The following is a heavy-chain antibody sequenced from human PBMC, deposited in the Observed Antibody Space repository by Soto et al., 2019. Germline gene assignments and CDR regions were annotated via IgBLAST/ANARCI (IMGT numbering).Heavy chain of an antibody. CDR2: IVVGSGNT. J-gene: IGHJ6*02. Sequence: SVKVSCKASGFTFTSSAVQWVRQARGQRLEWIGWIVVGSGNTNYAQKFQERVTITRDLSTSTAYMELSSLRSEDTAVYYCAADRYDFWSGYPADYYYYGMDVWGQGTTVTVSS. D-gene: IGHD3-3*01. V-gene: IGHV1-58*01. CDR3: AADRYDFWSGYPADYYYYGMDV. CDR1: GFTFTSSA.